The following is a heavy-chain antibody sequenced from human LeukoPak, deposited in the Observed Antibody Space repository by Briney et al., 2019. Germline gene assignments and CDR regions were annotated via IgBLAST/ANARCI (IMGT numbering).Heavy chain of an antibody. CDR2: ISGSGGST. CDR1: GFTFSAAW. V-gene: IGHV3-23*01. J-gene: IGHJ4*02. D-gene: IGHD3-9*01. Sequence: PGGSLRLSCAASGFTFSAAWMNWVRQAPGKGLEWVSAISGSGGSTYYADSVKGRFTISRDNSKNTLYLQMNSLRAEDTAVYYCAKGTSIFRHLIDYWGQGTLVTVSS. CDR3: AKGTSIFRHLIDY.